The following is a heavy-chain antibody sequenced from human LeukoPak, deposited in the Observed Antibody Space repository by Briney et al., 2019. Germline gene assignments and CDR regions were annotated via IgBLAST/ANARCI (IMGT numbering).Heavy chain of an antibody. CDR3: ARKGIWFGELSTSGYYYYYMDV. Sequence: SETLSLTCAVYGGSFSGYYWSWIRQPSGKGLEWIGEINHSGSTNYNPSLKSRVTISVDTSKNQFSLKLSSVTAADTAVYYCARKGIWFGELSTSGYYYYYMDVWGKGTTVTISS. J-gene: IGHJ6*03. V-gene: IGHV4-34*01. CDR1: GGSFSGYY. CDR2: INHSGST. D-gene: IGHD3-10*01.